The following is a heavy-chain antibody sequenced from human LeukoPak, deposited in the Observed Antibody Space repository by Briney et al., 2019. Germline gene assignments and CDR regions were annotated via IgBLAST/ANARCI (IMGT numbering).Heavy chain of an antibody. J-gene: IGHJ2*01. CDR1: GYTFTGYY. CDR3: ARAVGYCSSTSCYGGYWYFDL. D-gene: IGHD2-2*01. CDR2: INPNSGGT. Sequence: ASVKVSCKASGYTFTGYYMHWVRQAPGQGLEWMGWINPNSGGTNYAQKFQGRVTMTRDTSTSTVYMELSSLRSEDTAVYYCARAVGYCSSTSCYGGYWYFDLWGRGTLVTVSS. V-gene: IGHV1-2*02.